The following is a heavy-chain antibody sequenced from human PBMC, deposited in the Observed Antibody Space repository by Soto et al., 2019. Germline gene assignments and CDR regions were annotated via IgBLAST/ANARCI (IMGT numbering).Heavy chain of an antibody. CDR1: GFIFSIYA. V-gene: IGHV3-64*04. J-gene: IGHJ5*02. CDR3: AKDRPRLTQQFNGVS. Sequence: GGSLRLSCSGSGFIFSIYAIHWVRQAPGKGLEYVSFISIDGSRTHYADYAQKFQGRVTMTTDASTSTAYMELRSLRSDDTAVYYCAKDRPRLTQQFNGVSWGQGTLVTVSS. D-gene: IGHD2-8*01. CDR2: ISIDGSRT.